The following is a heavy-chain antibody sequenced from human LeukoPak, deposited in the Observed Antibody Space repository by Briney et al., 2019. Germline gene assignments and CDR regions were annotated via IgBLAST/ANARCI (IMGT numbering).Heavy chain of an antibody. V-gene: IGHV3-23*01. CDR3: ARGSLVGPRSTFDY. J-gene: IGHJ4*02. CDR1: GFTFSSYA. CDR2: ISGSGGST. Sequence: PGGSLRLSCAASGFTFSSYAMSWVRQAPGKGLEWVSAISGSGGSTYYADSVKGRFTISRDNSKNTLYLQMDSLRSEDTAVYYCARGSLVGPRSTFDYWGQGTLVTVSS. D-gene: IGHD6-13*01.